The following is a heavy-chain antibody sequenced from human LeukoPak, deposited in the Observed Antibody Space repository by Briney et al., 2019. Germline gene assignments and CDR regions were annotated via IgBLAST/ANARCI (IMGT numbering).Heavy chain of an antibody. CDR1: GGSFSSYY. CDR3: SIDIYSSSWTAPYY. V-gene: IGHV4-59*01. J-gene: IGHJ4*02. CDR2: IYDSGNT. D-gene: IGHD6-13*01. Sequence: ETPCVTCTVPGGSFSSYYWSWIRQPPRKGLEWIGYIYDSGNTYYTISIKNAENMPLDTSKNQFTLKLNSVNAADTGVYYCSIDIYSSSWTAPYYWGQGTMVTVSS.